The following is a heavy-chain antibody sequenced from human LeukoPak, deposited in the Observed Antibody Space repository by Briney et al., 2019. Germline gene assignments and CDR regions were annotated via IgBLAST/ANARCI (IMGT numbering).Heavy chain of an antibody. CDR2: IYYSGST. CDR1: GGSISSYY. D-gene: IGHD2-15*01. CDR3: ARDRTTGYFDP. V-gene: IGHV4-59*12. Sequence: PSETLSLTCTVSGGSISSYYWSWIRQPPGKGLEWIGYIYYSGSTNYNPSLKSRVTISVDTSKNQFSLKLSSVTAADTAVYYCARDRTTGYFDPWGQGTLVTVSS. J-gene: IGHJ5*02.